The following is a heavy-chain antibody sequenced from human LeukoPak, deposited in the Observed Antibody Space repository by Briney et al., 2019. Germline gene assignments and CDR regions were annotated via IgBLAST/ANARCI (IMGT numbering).Heavy chain of an antibody. CDR2: ITSTGTTT. V-gene: IGHV1-46*02. CDR3: ATGRWSYDY. D-gene: IGHD4-23*01. Sequence: ASVTVSCKASGYNLNTYHMHWVRQPPGQGLEWMGIITSTGTTTICAQKFQGSVTMTRATSTSTVYMELSSVGSEDTAVYYCATGRWSYDYWGQGTLVTVSS. J-gene: IGHJ4*02. CDR1: GYNLNTYH.